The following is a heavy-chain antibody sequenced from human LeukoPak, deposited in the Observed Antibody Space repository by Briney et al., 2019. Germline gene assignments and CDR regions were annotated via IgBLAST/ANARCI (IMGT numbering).Heavy chain of an antibody. CDR2: ISSAGDTI. CDR1: GFPFSSYS. CDR3: AKFQEVVAANDY. J-gene: IGHJ4*02. V-gene: IGHV3-48*01. Sequence: GGSLRLSCAASGFPFSSYSMNWVRQAPGKGLEWVSYISSAGDTIYYADSVKGRFTISRDDAKNSLYLQMNSLRAEDTAVYYCAKFQEVVAANDYWGQGTLVTVSS. D-gene: IGHD2-15*01.